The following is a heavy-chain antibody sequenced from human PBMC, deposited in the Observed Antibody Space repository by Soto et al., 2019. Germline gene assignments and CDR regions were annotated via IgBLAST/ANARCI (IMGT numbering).Heavy chain of an antibody. J-gene: IGHJ4*02. V-gene: IGHV3-23*01. CDR1: GFTFSSYA. Sequence: PGGSLRLSCAACGFTFSSYAMSWVRQAPGKGLEWVSAISGSGGSTYYADSVKGRFTISRDNSKNTLYLQMNSLRAEDTALYYCAKRDRSNWSYFDYWGQGTLVTVSS. CDR3: AKRDRSNWSYFDY. D-gene: IGHD1-20*01. CDR2: ISGSGGST.